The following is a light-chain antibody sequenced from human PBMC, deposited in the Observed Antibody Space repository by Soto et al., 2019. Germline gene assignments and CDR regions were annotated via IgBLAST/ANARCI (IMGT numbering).Light chain of an antibody. CDR2: AAS. Sequence: AIQMTQSPSSLSASVGDRVTLTCRASQGIGNDLGWYQQKAGKDPKFLINAASILPSGVPSRFSGSGSGTDFTLTISSLQPEDFATYYCLQDYNSPLTFGGGTKVEIK. CDR3: LQDYNSPLT. CDR1: QGIGND. J-gene: IGKJ4*01. V-gene: IGKV1-6*01.